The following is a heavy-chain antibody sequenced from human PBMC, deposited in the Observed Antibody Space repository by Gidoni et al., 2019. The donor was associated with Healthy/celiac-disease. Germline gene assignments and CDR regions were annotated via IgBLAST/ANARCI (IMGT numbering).Heavy chain of an antibody. CDR2: IYPGDSDT. CDR1: GYSFTSYW. V-gene: IGHV5-51*01. J-gene: IGHJ5*02. CDR3: ARLGSYCGGDCYSVGFDP. Sequence: EVQLVQSGAEVKKPGESLQISCKGSGYSFTSYWIGWGRQMPGKGLEWMGIIYPGDSDTRYSPSFQGQVTISADKSISTAYLQWSSLKASDTAMYYCARLGSYCGGDCYSVGFDPWGQGTLVTVSS. D-gene: IGHD2-21*02.